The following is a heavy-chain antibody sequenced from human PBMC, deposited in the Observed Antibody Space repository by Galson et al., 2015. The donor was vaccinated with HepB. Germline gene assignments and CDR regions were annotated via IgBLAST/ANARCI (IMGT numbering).Heavy chain of an antibody. D-gene: IGHD2-2*02. CDR1: GFTSGDYA. Sequence: SLRLSCAASGFTSGDYAMSWFRQAPGKGLEWVGFIRSTAYGGTTEYAASVKGRFTIPRDDSKSIAYLQTNSLETEDTAVYYCTTYQLLYRYAFDIWGQGTMVAVSS. CDR3: TTYQLLYRYAFDI. CDR2: IRSTAYGGTT. J-gene: IGHJ3*02. V-gene: IGHV3-49*03.